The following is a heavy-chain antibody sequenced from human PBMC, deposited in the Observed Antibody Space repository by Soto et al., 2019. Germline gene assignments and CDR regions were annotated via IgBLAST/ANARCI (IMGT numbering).Heavy chain of an antibody. Sequence: SETLSLTCTVSGGSISSSSYYWGWIRQPPGKGLEWIGSIYYSGSTYYNPSLKSRVTISVDTSKNQFSLKLSSVTAADTAVYYCARSPIPAPGGTHWFDPWGQGSLVTVSS. D-gene: IGHD6-13*01. CDR3: ARSPIPAPGGTHWFDP. CDR2: IYYSGST. CDR1: GGSISSSSYY. V-gene: IGHV4-39*01. J-gene: IGHJ5*02.